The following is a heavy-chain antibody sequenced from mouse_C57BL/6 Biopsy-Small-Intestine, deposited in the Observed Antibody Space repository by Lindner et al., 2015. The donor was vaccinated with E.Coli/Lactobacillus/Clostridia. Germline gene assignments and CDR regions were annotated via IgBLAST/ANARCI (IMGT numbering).Heavy chain of an antibody. CDR3: ARDPYIHGYDYFDF. CDR1: GGTFSTYA. D-gene: IGHD2-2*01. Sequence: SVKVSCKASGGTFSTYAFSWVRQAPGQGLEWIGGIVPPFSVADYAQKFQGRLTITADESTSTVFMELSSLRSEDTAVYYCARDPYIHGYDYFDFWGQGTLVTVSS. V-gene: IGHV1-69*01. J-gene: IGHJ2*01. CDR2: IVPPFSVA.